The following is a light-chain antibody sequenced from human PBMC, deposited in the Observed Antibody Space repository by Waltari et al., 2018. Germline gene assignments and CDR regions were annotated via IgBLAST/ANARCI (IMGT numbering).Light chain of an antibody. J-gene: IGLJ3*02. CDR1: SSDVGGYNY. CDR2: DVS. Sequence: QSALTQPRSVSGSPGQSVTISCTGTSSDVGGYNYVSWYQQHPGKAPKRMIYDVSKRPAVVPDRCSGSRSGNTASLTICGLQAEDEADYYCCSYAGSSAVFGGGPKLTVL. V-gene: IGLV2-11*01. CDR3: CSYAGSSAV.